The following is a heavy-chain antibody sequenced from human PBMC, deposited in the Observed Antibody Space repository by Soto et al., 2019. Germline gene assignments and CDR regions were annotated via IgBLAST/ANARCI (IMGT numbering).Heavy chain of an antibody. CDR3: AKSSALTLRGRIYYYYGMDV. V-gene: IGHV3-23*01. CDR1: GFTFISYA. Sequence: GGSLRLSCAASGFTFISYAMIWCGHSPGKGLEWVSAISGSGGSTYYADSVKGRFTISRDNSKNTLYLQMNSLRAEDTAVYYCAKSSALTLRGRIYYYYGMDVWGQGTTVT. J-gene: IGHJ6*02. CDR2: ISGSGGST. D-gene: IGHD4-17*01.